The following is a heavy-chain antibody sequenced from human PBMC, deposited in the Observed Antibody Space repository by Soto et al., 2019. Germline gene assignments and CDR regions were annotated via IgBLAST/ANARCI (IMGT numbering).Heavy chain of an antibody. CDR2: INPNSGGT. CDR3: AKDLRYCSSTSCYTTLHFDWLPTPGAFDI. CDR1: GYTFTGYY. Sequence: ASVKVSCKASGYTFTGYYMHWVRQAPGQGLEWMGWINPNSGGTNYAQKFQGRVTMTRDTSISTAYMELSRLRSDDTAVYYCAKDLRYCSSTSCYTTLHFDWLPTPGAFDIWGQGTMVTVSS. D-gene: IGHD2-2*02. V-gene: IGHV1-2*02. J-gene: IGHJ3*02.